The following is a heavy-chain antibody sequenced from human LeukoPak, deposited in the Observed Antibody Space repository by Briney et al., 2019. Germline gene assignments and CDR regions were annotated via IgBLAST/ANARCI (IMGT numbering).Heavy chain of an antibody. CDR2: IRYDGSNK. CDR3: ARSKATYYYMDV. J-gene: IGHJ6*03. CDR1: GFTFSSYG. D-gene: IGHD5-12*01. Sequence: GRSLRLSCAASGFTFSSYGMHWVRQAPGKGLEWVAFIRYDGSNKYYADSVKGRFTISRDNSKNTLYLQMNSLRAEDTAVYYCARSKATYYYMDVWGKGTTVTVSS. V-gene: IGHV3-30*02.